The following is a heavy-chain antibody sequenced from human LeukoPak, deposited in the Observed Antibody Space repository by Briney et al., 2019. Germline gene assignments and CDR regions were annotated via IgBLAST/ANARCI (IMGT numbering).Heavy chain of an antibody. J-gene: IGHJ6*03. CDR3: ATNGYYCMDV. Sequence: SETLSLTCTVSGYSVSSGYYWGWIRQPPGKGLEWIGEIYHSGGTNYNPSLKSRITISVDKSQNQFSLKVNSLTAADTAVYYCATNGYYCMDVWGKGTTVTVSS. CDR1: GYSVSSGYY. V-gene: IGHV4-38-2*02. D-gene: IGHD2-8*01. CDR2: IYHSGGT.